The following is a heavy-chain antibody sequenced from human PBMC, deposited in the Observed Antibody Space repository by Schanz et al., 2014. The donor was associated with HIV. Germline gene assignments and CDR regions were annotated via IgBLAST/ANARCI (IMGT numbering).Heavy chain of an antibody. D-gene: IGHD3-9*01. Sequence: QVQLVQSGAEVKKPGASVKVSCKASGYTFSHYGITWVRQAPGQGPEWMGWISAYNGNTNYAQKLQGRVTMTTDTSTSTAYMELRSLRSDDTAVYYCARTDYDILTGYSLGYYGMDVWGQGTTVTVSS. J-gene: IGHJ6*02. CDR1: GYTFSHYG. V-gene: IGHV1-18*01. CDR3: ARTDYDILTGYSLGYYGMDV. CDR2: ISAYNGNT.